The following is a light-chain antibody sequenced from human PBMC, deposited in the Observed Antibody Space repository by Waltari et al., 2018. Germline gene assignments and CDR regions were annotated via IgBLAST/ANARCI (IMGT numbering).Light chain of an antibody. V-gene: IGLV4-69*01. Sequence: QLVLTQSPSASASLGASVKLTCTLSSGPSTNVIAWLQKRPERGPRYLMKVNSDGSHNKGDGIPDRFSGSSSGAEHYLTISRLQSEDEADYYCQTGGHGTWVFGGGTKLTVL. CDR1: SGPSTNV. CDR2: VNSDGSH. CDR3: QTGGHGTWV. J-gene: IGLJ3*02.